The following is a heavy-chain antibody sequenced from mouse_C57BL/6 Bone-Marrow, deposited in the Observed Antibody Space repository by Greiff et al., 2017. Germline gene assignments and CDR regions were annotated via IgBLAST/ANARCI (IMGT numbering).Heavy chain of an antibody. CDR2: IRSKSNNYAT. CDR1: GFSFNTYA. V-gene: IGHV10-1*01. CDR3: VRVYSSYWDAMDY. D-gene: IGHD2-5*01. J-gene: IGHJ4*01. Sequence: EVQLVESGGGLVQPKGSLKLSCAASGFSFNTYAMNWVRQAPGKGLEWVARIRSKSNNYATYYADSVKDRFTISRDDSESMLYLQMNNLKTEDTAMYYCVRVYSSYWDAMDYWGQGTSVTVSS.